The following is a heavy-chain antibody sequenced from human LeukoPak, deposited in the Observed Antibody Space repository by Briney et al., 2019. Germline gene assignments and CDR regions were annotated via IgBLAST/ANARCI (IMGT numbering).Heavy chain of an antibody. D-gene: IGHD1-14*01. CDR1: GFTFSSYN. J-gene: IGHJ3*02. CDR3: AKDLPGLHDAFDI. Sequence: GGSLRLSCAASGFTFSSYNMNWVRQAPGKGLEWVSGITGSGGSTYYADFVKGRFTISRDNSKNTVYMQMNSLRAEDTAIYYCAKDLPGLHDAFDIWGQGTMVTVSS. CDR2: ITGSGGST. V-gene: IGHV3-23*01.